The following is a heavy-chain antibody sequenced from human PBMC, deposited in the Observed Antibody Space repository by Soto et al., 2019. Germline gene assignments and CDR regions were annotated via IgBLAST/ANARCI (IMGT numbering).Heavy chain of an antibody. Sequence: PSETLSLTCAVYGGSFSGYYWSWIRQPPGKGLEWIGEINHSGSTNYNPSLKSRVTISVDTSKNQFSLKLSSVTAADTAVYYCAGITRYYGMDVRGQGTTVTVS. D-gene: IGHD3-10*01. CDR2: INHSGST. J-gene: IGHJ6*02. CDR1: GGSFSGYY. CDR3: AGITRYYGMDV. V-gene: IGHV4-34*01.